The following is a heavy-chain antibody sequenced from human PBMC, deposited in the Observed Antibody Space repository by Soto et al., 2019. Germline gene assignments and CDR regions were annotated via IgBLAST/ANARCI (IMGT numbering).Heavy chain of an antibody. V-gene: IGHV3-30-3*01. CDR3: ARDRLRWSPSNGYFDL. CDR1: GFTFSSYA. CDR2: ISYDGSNK. Sequence: QVQLVESGGGVVQPGRSLRLSCAASGFTFSSYAMHWVRQAPGKGLEWVAVISYDGSNKYYADSVKGRFTISRDNSKNPLYLQMNSLGAEDTAVYYCARDRLRWSPSNGYFDLWGRGTLVTVSS. J-gene: IGHJ2*01. D-gene: IGHD4-17*01.